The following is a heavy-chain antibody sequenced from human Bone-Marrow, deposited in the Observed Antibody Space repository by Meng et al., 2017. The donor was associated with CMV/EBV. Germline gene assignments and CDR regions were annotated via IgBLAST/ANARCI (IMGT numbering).Heavy chain of an antibody. Sequence: GGSVRLSCAASGFTFSSYAMHWVRQAPGKGLEWVAVISYDGSNKYYADSVKGRFTISRDNSKNTLYLQMNSLRAEDTAGYYCARAFSFGVVDYWGHGTLVTVSS. J-gene: IGHJ4*01. CDR1: GFTFSSYA. D-gene: IGHD3-3*01. V-gene: IGHV3-30-3*01. CDR2: ISYDGSNK. CDR3: ARAFSFGVVDY.